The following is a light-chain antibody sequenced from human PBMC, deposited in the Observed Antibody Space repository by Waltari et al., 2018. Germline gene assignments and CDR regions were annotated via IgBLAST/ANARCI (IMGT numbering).Light chain of an antibody. Sequence: QSALTQPASVSGSPGQSITISCTGTSRDVGGYNYVSWYQQHPGKPPKLMIYDVSNRPSGVSNRFSGSKSGNTASLTISGLQAEDEADYYCSSFTISSTWVFGGGTKLTVL. V-gene: IGLV2-14*01. CDR3: SSFTISSTWV. J-gene: IGLJ3*02. CDR1: SRDVGGYNY. CDR2: DVS.